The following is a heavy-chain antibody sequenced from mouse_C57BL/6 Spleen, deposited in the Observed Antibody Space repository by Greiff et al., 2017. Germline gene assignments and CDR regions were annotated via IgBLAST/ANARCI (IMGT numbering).Heavy chain of an antibody. Sequence: EVKLMESGPGLVKPSQSLSLTCSVTGYSITSGYYWNWIRQFPGNKLEWMGYISYDGSNNYNPSLKNRISITRDTSKNQFFLKLNSVTTEDTATYYCARVITTVVAPDYWGQGTTLTVSS. CDR3: ARVITTVVAPDY. J-gene: IGHJ2*01. V-gene: IGHV3-6*01. CDR2: ISYDGSN. CDR1: GYSITSGYY. D-gene: IGHD1-1*01.